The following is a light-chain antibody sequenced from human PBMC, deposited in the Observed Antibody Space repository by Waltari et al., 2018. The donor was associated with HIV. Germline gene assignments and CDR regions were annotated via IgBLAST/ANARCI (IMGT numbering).Light chain of an antibody. CDR2: GAS. Sequence: EIVLPQSPGTLSLSPGDRATLSCMTSEIIKSTYLSWYQQKGDQPPRLLIYGASSRAPGIPDRFSGSGSRTDFNLTINRLEPEDFATYYCHQYGSSFWTFGQGTKVDVK. CDR3: HQYGSSFWT. V-gene: IGKV3-20*01. J-gene: IGKJ1*01. CDR1: EIIKSTY.